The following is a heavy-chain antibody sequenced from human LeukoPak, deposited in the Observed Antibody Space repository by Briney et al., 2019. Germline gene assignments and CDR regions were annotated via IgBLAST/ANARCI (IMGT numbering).Heavy chain of an antibody. CDR2: IYYSGST. J-gene: IGHJ4*02. CDR3: AREMAVVGAVDY. CDR1: GGSISSSSYY. Sequence: SETLSLTCTVSGGSISSSSYYWGWIRQPPGKGLEWIGSIYYSGSTYYNPSLKSRVTISVDTSKNQFSLKLSSVTAADTAVYYCAREMAVVGAVDYWGQGTLVTVSS. D-gene: IGHD6-19*01. V-gene: IGHV4-39*07.